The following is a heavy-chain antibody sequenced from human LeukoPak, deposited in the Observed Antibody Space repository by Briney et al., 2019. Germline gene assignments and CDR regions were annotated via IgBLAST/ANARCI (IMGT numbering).Heavy chain of an antibody. CDR1: GFTFSTYA. D-gene: IGHD6-6*01. CDR2: INSNGDEI. Sequence: AGSLRLSCAASGFTFSTYAMTWVRQAPGKGLEWDSGINSNGDEIYYADSVRGRFTISRDNSNNALYLQMDSLRAEDTAVYYCANWIGSSSRDYWGQGTLVTVSS. J-gene: IGHJ4*02. CDR3: ANWIGSSSRDY. V-gene: IGHV3-23*01.